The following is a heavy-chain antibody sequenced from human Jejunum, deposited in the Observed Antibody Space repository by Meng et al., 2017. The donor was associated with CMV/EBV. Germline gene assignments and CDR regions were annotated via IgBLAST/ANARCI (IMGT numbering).Heavy chain of an antibody. Sequence: VPGAPIRGYYCHGIRKTPGKGLDGIGCVDYSGTTKYNPSRKGRVTISVDTSKSQFSLELRSVIAPNTAVFYCARGWGTTSPWDYWGQGTLVTVSS. CDR1: GAPIRGYY. CDR3: ARGWGTTSPWDY. J-gene: IGHJ4*02. CDR2: VDYSGTT. D-gene: IGHD3-16*01. V-gene: IGHV4-59*13.